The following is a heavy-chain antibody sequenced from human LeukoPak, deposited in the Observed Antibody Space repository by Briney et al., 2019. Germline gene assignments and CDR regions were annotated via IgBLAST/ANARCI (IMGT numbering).Heavy chain of an antibody. V-gene: IGHV3-7*01. CDR1: GFTFSSYS. CDR2: IKQDGSEK. Sequence: GGSLRLSCAASGFTFSSYSMNWVRQAPGKGLEWVANIKQDGSEKYYVDSVKGRFTISRDNAKNSLYLQMNSLRAEDTAVYYCARDRGFLEWFPEYWGQGTLVTVSS. D-gene: IGHD3-3*01. J-gene: IGHJ4*02. CDR3: ARDRGFLEWFPEY.